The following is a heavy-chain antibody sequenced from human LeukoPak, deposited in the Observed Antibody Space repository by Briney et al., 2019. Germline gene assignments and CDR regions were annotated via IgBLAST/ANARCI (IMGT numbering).Heavy chain of an antibody. D-gene: IGHD3-16*01. V-gene: IGHV1-69*13. CDR3: ATTGGDIYYYYMDV. J-gene: IGHJ6*03. Sequence: GASVKVSCKASGDTLSRYAISWVRQAPGQGLEWLGGIIPVLSTANYAQKFQDRVTITADESTSTTYMELSSLKSEDTAVYYCATTGGDIYYYYMDVWGKGTTVTIPS. CDR1: GDTLSRYA. CDR2: IIPVLSTA.